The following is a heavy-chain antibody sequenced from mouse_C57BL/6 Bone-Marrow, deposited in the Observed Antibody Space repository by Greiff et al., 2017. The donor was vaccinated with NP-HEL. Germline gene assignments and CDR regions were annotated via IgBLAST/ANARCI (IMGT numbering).Heavy chain of an antibody. CDR1: GYAFSSYW. D-gene: IGHD1-1*01. CDR3: ARGDYGSSRFGYAMDY. CDR2: IYPGDGDT. V-gene: IGHV1-80*01. Sequence: QLNLKQSGAELVKPGASVKISCKASGYAFSSYWMNWVKERPGKGLEWIGQIYPGDGDTKYNGKFKGKATLTADKSSSTAYMQVSSLTSEDSAVYFCARGDYGSSRFGYAMDYWGQGTSVTVSS. J-gene: IGHJ4*01.